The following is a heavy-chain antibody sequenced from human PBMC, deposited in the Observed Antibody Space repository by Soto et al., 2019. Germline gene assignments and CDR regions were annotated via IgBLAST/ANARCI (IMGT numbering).Heavy chain of an antibody. J-gene: IGHJ4*02. V-gene: IGHV3-23*01. D-gene: IGHD3-16*01. Sequence: EVHLLESGGGLVQPGGSLRLSCAASGFAFSDYAMTWVRQAPGKGLEWVSDISDGDGATHYADSVKGRFTISRDDSKNTVYLHMDSLRAEDAAVYYCAKGRTFFDFWGQGTLVTVSS. CDR2: ISDGDGAT. CDR1: GFAFSDYA. CDR3: AKGRTFFDF.